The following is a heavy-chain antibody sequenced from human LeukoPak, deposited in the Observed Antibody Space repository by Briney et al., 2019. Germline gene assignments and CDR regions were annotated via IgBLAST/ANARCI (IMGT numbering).Heavy chain of an antibody. CDR1: GGSFSGYY. Sequence: SETLSLTCAVYGGSFSGYYWSWIRQPPGKGLEWIGEINHSGGTNYNPSLKSRVTISVDTSKNQFSLKLSSVTAADTAVYYCASNTYGYYFDYWGQGTLVTVSS. V-gene: IGHV4-34*01. D-gene: IGHD4-17*01. J-gene: IGHJ4*02. CDR2: INHSGGT. CDR3: ASNTYGYYFDY.